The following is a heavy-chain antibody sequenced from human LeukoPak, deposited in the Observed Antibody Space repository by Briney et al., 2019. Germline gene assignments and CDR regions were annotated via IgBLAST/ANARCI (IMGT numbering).Heavy chain of an antibody. J-gene: IGHJ6*02. CDR1: GFTFTTYW. CDR3: ARRGTGHDMDV. D-gene: IGHD1-1*01. Sequence: GGSLRLSCAASGFTFTTYWMHWVRQVPGKGLVWVSRINNDGSSASYVDSVKGRFTISRDNAKNTLFLQMNSLRAEDTAVYYCARRGTGHDMDVWGQGTTVIVSS. CDR2: INNDGSSA. V-gene: IGHV3-74*01.